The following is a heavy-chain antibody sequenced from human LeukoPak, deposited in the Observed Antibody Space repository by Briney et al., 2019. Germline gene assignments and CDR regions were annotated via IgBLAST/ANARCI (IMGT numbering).Heavy chain of an antibody. CDR2: IYSGGST. V-gene: IGHV3-66*01. CDR1: GFTVSSNY. D-gene: IGHD2-21*02. CDR3: AREERFPEIAYCGGDCGSSPPAFDP. J-gene: IGHJ5*02. Sequence: GGSLRLSCAASGFTVSSNYMSWVRQAPGKGLEWVSVIYSGGSTYYADSVKGRFTISRDNSKNTLYLQMNSLRAEDTAVYYCAREERFPEIAYCGGDCGSSPPAFDPWGQGTLVTVSS.